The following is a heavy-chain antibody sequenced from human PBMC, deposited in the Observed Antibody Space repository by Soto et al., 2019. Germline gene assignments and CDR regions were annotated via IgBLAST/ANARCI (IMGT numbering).Heavy chain of an antibody. CDR1: GYTFTNYD. CDR2: MNANSGSA. CDR3: ARSGTAPGFNH. J-gene: IGHJ4*02. Sequence: ASVKVSCKASGYTFTNYDINWVRQANGQGLEWMGWMNANSGSAGYAQNFQGRVTLTRDTSTSTAYMELSGLRSEDTAMYYCARSGTAPGFNHWGQGTLLTVCS. V-gene: IGHV1-8*01. D-gene: IGHD1-1*01.